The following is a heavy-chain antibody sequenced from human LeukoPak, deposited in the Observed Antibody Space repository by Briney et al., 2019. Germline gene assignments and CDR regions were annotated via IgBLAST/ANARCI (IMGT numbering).Heavy chain of an antibody. D-gene: IGHD2-15*01. CDR1: GFTFSSST. V-gene: IGHV3-21*01. CDR3: ARVYCSGGYCYYNY. CDR2: ISSGSSYI. J-gene: IGHJ4*02. Sequence: GGSLRLSCAASGFTFSSSTMNWVRQAPGRGLEWVSSISSGSSYIHYADSVKGRFTISRDNAKNSLYLQMNSLRAEDTAVYYCARVYCSGGYCYYNYWGQGTLVTVSS.